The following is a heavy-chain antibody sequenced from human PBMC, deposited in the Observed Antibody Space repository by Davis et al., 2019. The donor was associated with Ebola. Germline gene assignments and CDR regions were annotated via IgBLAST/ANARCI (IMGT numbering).Heavy chain of an antibody. J-gene: IGHJ5*02. Sequence: AASVKVSCKASGYTFTGYYMHWVRQAPGQGLEWMGWINPNSGGTNYAQKFQGWVTMTRDTSISTAYMELSRLRSDDTAVYYCAKDRGQLLWGRFDPWGQGTLVTVSS. V-gene: IGHV1-2*04. D-gene: IGHD2-2*01. CDR3: AKDRGQLLWGRFDP. CDR2: INPNSGGT. CDR1: GYTFTGYY.